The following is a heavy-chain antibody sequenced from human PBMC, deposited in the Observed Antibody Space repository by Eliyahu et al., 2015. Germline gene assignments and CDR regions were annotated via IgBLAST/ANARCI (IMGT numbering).Heavy chain of an antibody. Sequence: EVQLVESGGGLVKPGGSLXXSXAASGFTFSXYSMNWVRXAPGKGLEWVSSISSSSSYIYYADSVKGRFTISRDNAKNSLYLQMNSLRAEDTAVYYCARGSLSSSRKGRDFDYWGQGTLVTVSS. J-gene: IGHJ4*02. V-gene: IGHV3-21*01. CDR2: ISSSSSYI. CDR1: GFTFSXYS. CDR3: ARGSLSSSRKGRDFDY. D-gene: IGHD6-13*01.